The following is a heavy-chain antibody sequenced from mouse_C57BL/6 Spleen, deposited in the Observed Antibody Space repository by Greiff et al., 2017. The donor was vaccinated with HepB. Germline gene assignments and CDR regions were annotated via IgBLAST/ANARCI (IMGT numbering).Heavy chain of an antibody. J-gene: IGHJ3*01. Sequence: VQLQQSGAELLKPGASVKLSCKATGYTFTGYWIEWVKQRPGHGLEWIGEILPGSGSTNYNEKFKGKATFTADTSSNTAYMQLSSLTTEDSAIYYCARAPSTMVTTGFAYWGQGTLVTVSA. V-gene: IGHV1-9*01. CDR1: GYTFTGYW. CDR3: ARAPSTMVTTGFAY. CDR2: ILPGSGST. D-gene: IGHD2-2*01.